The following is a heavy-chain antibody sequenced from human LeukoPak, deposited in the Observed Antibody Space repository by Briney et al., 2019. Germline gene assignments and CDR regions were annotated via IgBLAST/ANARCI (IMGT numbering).Heavy chain of an antibody. D-gene: IGHD4-17*01. CDR2: IYYSGGT. J-gene: IGHJ6*03. V-gene: IGHV4-59*01. Sequence: SETLSLTCSVSGAFFSRYYWSWIRHPPGKGLVWIGSIYYSGGTNFNPSLKSPVTISVDTSKNQFSLKLNSVTAADTDVYYCAREKGYVDYGGGDYYYYYMDVWGKGTTVTISS. CDR1: GAFFSRYY. CDR3: AREKGYVDYGGGDYYYYYMDV.